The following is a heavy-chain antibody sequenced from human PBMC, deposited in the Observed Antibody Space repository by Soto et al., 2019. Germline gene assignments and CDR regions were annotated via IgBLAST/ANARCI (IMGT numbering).Heavy chain of an antibody. D-gene: IGHD6-19*01. CDR1: SGSISSSSYY. J-gene: IGHJ4*02. Sequence: SETLSLTCTVSSGSISSSSYYWGWIRQSPGKGLEWIGTISYSGTTYYNPSLKGRVTISIDTSKNQFSLKLSSVTAADTAVYYCARRDSSGWYSYFDYWGQGALVTVSS. CDR3: ARRDSSGWYSYFDY. V-gene: IGHV4-39*07. CDR2: ISYSGTT.